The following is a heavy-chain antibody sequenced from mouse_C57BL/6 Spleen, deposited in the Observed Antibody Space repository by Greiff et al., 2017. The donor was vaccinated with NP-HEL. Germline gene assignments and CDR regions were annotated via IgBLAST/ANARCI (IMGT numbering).Heavy chain of an antibody. CDR1: GYSITSGYD. Sequence: EVKVEESGPGMVKPSQSLSLTCTVTGYSITSGYDWHWIRHFPGNKLEWMGYISYSGSTNYNPSLKSRISITHDTSKNHFFLKLNSVTTEDTATYYCAREDYGSSYVGFAYWGQGTLVTVSA. CDR3: AREDYGSSYVGFAY. CDR2: ISYSGST. J-gene: IGHJ3*01. D-gene: IGHD1-1*01. V-gene: IGHV3-1*01.